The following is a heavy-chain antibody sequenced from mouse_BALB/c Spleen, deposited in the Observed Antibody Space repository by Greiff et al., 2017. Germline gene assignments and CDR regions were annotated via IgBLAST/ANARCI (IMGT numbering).Heavy chain of an antibody. CDR3: ARGGYYLQLRDAMDY. V-gene: IGHV1-87*01. J-gene: IGHJ4*01. CDR1: GYTFTSYW. D-gene: IGHD1-1*02. CDR2: IYPGDGDT. Sequence: QVQLQQSGAELARPGASVKLSCKASGYTFTSYWMQWVKQRPGQGLEWIGAIYPGDGDTRYTQKFKGKATLAADKSSSTAYMQLSSLASEDSAVYYCARGGYYLQLRDAMDYWGKGTSVTVSS.